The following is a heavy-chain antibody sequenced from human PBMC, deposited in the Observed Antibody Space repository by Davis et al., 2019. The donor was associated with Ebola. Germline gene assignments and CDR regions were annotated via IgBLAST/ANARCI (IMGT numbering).Heavy chain of an antibody. J-gene: IGHJ4*02. V-gene: IGHV3-30*04. D-gene: IGHD3-3*01. Sequence: GESLKISCAASGFTFRNYAMHWVRQAPGKGLEWVAVVSHSQREKFYADSVKGRFTISRDNSENTLYLQMNSLTADDTAVYYCARAVFHEVLDYWGQGTPVTVSP. CDR1: GFTFRNYA. CDR2: VSHSQREK. CDR3: ARAVFHEVLDY.